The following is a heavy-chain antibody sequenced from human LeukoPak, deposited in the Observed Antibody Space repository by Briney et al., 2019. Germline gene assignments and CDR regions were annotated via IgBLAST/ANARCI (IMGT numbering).Heavy chain of an antibody. V-gene: IGHV4-39*07. Sequence: PSETLSLTCTVSGGSISSTSYYWGWFRQPPGKGLEWIGSIYYSGSTYYNPSLKSRVTISVDTCKNQFSLKLSSVTAADTAVYYCARDVDTAMVPDYWGQGTLVTVSS. CDR2: IYYSGST. J-gene: IGHJ4*02. CDR1: GGSISSTSYY. CDR3: ARDVDTAMVPDY. D-gene: IGHD5-18*01.